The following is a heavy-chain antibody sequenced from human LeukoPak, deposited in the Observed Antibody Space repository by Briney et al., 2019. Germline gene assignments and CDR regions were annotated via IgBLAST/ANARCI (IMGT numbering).Heavy chain of an antibody. V-gene: IGHV1-8*02. CDR2: MNPGSGDT. CDR1: GYTFSNFD. J-gene: IGHJ6*03. CDR3: ARSRRGYYMDV. Sequence: ASVKVSCKASGYTFSNFDVNWVRQAPGQGLERMAWMNPGSGDTGYEGKFQARLTMSSNTSITTASMELSSLTSEDTAVYYCARSRRGYYMDVWGKGTTVIVSS.